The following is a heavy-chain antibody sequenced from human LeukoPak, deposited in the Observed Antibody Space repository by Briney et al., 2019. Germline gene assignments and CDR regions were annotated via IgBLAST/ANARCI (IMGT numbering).Heavy chain of an antibody. D-gene: IGHD2-15*01. CDR3: ARDGCSGGSCYGIDY. CDR1: GXTFNTYW. CDR2: INSDGSST. Sequence: GGSLRLSCAASGXTFNTYWFDWVRQAPGKGLVWVSRINSDGSSTSYADSVKGRFTISRDNAENTLYLQMNSLRAEDTAVYYCARDGCSGGSCYGIDYWGQGTLVTVSS. J-gene: IGHJ4*02. V-gene: IGHV3-74*01.